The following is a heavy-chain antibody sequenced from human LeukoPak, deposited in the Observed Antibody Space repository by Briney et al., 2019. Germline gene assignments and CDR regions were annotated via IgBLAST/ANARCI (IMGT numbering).Heavy chain of an antibody. CDR3: ARSSGYCSGGSCYFFDY. Sequence: ASVKVSCKASGYTFTSYYMHWVRQAPGQGLEWMGIINPSGGSTSYAQKFQGRVTMTRDTSTSTVYMELSSLRSEDTAVYYCARSSGYCSGGSCYFFDYWGQGTLVTVSS. CDR1: GYTFTSYY. J-gene: IGHJ4*02. CDR2: INPSGGST. V-gene: IGHV1-46*01. D-gene: IGHD2-15*01.